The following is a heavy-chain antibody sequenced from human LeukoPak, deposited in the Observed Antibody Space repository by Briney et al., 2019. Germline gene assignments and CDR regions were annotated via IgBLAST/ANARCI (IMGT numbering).Heavy chain of an antibody. Sequence: EASVKVSCKASGYTFTGYYMHWVRQAPGQGLEWMGWINPNSGGTNYAQKFQGRVTMTRDTSISTAYMELSRLRSDDTAVYYCARARPYSSSWDLSYWGQGTLVTVSS. CDR2: INPNSGGT. CDR3: ARARPYSSSWDLSY. D-gene: IGHD6-13*01. J-gene: IGHJ4*02. V-gene: IGHV1-2*02. CDR1: GYTFTGYY.